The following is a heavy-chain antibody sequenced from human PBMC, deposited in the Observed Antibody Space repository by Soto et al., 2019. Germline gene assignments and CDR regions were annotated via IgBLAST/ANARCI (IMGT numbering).Heavy chain of an antibody. D-gene: IGHD5-18*01. V-gene: IGHV1-18*01. Sequence: QVQLVQSGAEVKKPGASVKVSCKASGYTFTSYGISWVRQAPGQGLEWMGWISAYNGNTNYAQKPQGKVTSTTEKSTSKAYLELRSLRSDDPAVYYCARPRGYSYGVDYWGQGTLVTVSS. CDR3: ARPRGYSYGVDY. CDR1: GYTFTSYG. CDR2: ISAYNGNT. J-gene: IGHJ4*02.